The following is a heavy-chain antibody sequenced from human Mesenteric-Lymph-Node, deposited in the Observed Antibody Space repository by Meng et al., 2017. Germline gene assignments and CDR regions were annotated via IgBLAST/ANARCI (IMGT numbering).Heavy chain of an antibody. Sequence: QLQLQESGPGLVKPSGALSLTCAVSGDSISSINWWSWVRQPPGKGLEWIGEIYHSGSTNYNPSLKSRVTISVDKSKNQFSLKLSSVTAADTAVYYCARATVTGSGGFDYWGLGTLVTVSS. CDR1: GDSISSINW. CDR3: ARATVTGSGGFDY. J-gene: IGHJ4*02. CDR2: IYHSGST. V-gene: IGHV4-4*02. D-gene: IGHD3-10*01.